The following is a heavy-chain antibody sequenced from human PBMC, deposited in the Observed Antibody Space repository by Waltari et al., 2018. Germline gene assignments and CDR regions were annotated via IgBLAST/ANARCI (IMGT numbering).Heavy chain of an antibody. CDR2: IYSGGTT. D-gene: IGHD2-15*01. J-gene: IGHJ4*02. Sequence: EVQLVETGGGSFKPGASLRPPCAASGRTVGNNYMSWVRQAPGKGLEGVSVIYSGGTTQYADSVKGRFTISRDSSKNTLYLQMNSLRVEDTAVYYCATSPTRSFWGQGTLVAVSS. CDR1: GRTVGNNY. CDR3: ATSPTRSF. V-gene: IGHV3-53*02.